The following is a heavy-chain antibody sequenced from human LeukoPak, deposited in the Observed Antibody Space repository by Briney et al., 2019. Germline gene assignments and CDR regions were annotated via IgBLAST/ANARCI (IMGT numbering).Heavy chain of an antibody. CDR3: ARGLLRRRGGSCQIDY. J-gene: IGHJ4*02. Sequence: GRSLRLSCAASGFTFSSYAMHWVRQAPGKGLEWVAVISYDGSNKYYADSVKGRFTISRDNSKNTLYLQMNSLRAKDTAVYYCARGLLRRRGGSCQIDYWGQGTLVTVSS. CDR1: GFTFSSYA. D-gene: IGHD2-15*01. V-gene: IGHV3-30*04. CDR2: ISYDGSNK.